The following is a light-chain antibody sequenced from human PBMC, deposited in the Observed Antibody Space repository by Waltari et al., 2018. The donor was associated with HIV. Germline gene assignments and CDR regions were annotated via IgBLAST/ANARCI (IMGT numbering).Light chain of an antibody. J-gene: IGLJ3*02. Sequence: SYELTQPSSVSVSPGQTARITCSGDVLAKKYARWFQQKPGQALVLVIYKDSERPSGIPERFSGSSSGTTVTLTISGAQVEDEGDYYCYSAADNNWVFGGGTKLTVL. V-gene: IGLV3-27*01. CDR3: YSAADNNWV. CDR2: KDS. CDR1: VLAKKY.